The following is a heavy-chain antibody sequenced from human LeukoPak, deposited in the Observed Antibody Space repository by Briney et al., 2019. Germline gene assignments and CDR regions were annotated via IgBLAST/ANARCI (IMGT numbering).Heavy chain of an antibody. CDR2: ISYDGSDK. Sequence: GGSLRLSCAASGFTFTTYAMHWVRQAPGKGLDWVAVISYDGSDKYYADSVKGRFTISRDNSKNTLYLQMNSLRAEDTAVYYCARAADYYASGIFYWGQGTLVTVSS. CDR1: GFTFTTYA. J-gene: IGHJ4*02. CDR3: ARAADYYASGIFY. V-gene: IGHV3-30-3*01. D-gene: IGHD3-10*01.